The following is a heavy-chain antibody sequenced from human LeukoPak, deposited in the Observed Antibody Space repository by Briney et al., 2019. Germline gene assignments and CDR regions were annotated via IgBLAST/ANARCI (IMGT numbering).Heavy chain of an antibody. D-gene: IGHD1-1*01. CDR3: ARDPYTGSMFDY. CDR1: GFTFKSSS. J-gene: IGHJ4*01. CDR2: IGHFTGDI. Sequence: GGSLRLSCVATGFTFKSSSMSWVRQAPGKGLEWVAFIGHFTGDIFYADSVKGRFNISRDDAKDSVYLQMNSLRVDDTAVNFCARDPYTGSMFDYWGHGTLVTVSS. V-gene: IGHV3-21*01.